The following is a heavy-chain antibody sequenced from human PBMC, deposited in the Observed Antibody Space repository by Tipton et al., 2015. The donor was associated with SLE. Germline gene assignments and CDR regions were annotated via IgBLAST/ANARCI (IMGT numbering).Heavy chain of an antibody. CDR3: ARGPLGGGYSGYDTNWLEP. CDR2: IHYSGTT. J-gene: IGHJ5*02. Sequence: TLSLTCTVSGGSIGRDYRSWIRQSPGRGLEWIGYIHYSGTTYYNPSLKSRVTISVDMSKNQFSLRLRSGTAADTAVYFCARGPLGGGYSGYDTNWLEPWGQGILVTVSS. D-gene: IGHD5-12*01. CDR1: GGSIGRDY. V-gene: IGHV4-59*01.